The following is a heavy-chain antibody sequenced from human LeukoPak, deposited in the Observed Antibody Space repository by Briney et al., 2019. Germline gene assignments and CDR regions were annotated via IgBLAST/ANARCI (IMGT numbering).Heavy chain of an antibody. Sequence: PSETLSLTCGVYGGSFSGNYWSWLRQPPGKGLEWIGEVNNSGSTNYSPSLKSRVTISVDTSKNQFSLKVSSVTAADTAVYYCARGYNRGSYYNYWGQGTLVTVSS. D-gene: IGHD1-26*01. V-gene: IGHV4-34*01. CDR2: VNNSGST. CDR3: ARGYNRGSYYNY. J-gene: IGHJ4*02. CDR1: GGSFSGNY.